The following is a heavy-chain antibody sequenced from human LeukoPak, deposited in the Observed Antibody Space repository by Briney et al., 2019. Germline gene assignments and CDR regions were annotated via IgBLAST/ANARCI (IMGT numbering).Heavy chain of an antibody. Sequence: GGSLRLSCAASGFTVSSNYMSWVRQAPGKGLEWVSVIYSGGSTYYADSVKGRFTISRDNSKNTLYLQMNSLRAEDTAVYYCARGRTEWLLYYWGQGTLVTVSS. CDR1: GFTVSSNY. V-gene: IGHV3-53*01. CDR2: IYSGGST. J-gene: IGHJ4*02. CDR3: ARGRTEWLLYY. D-gene: IGHD3-3*01.